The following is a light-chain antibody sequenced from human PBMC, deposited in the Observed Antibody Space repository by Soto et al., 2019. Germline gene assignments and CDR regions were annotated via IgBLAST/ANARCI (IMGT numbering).Light chain of an antibody. CDR1: SRDVGAYDY. CDR2: YVD. J-gene: IGLJ1*01. Sequence: QSALTQPASVSGSPGQSITIPCTGTSRDVGAYDYVSWYLQYPDKAPQLLIYYVDHRPSGVSSRFSGSKSGNTASLTISGLQAEDEGDYYCCSYADGSIYFFGTGTKVTVL. V-gene: IGLV2-14*03. CDR3: CSYADGSIYF.